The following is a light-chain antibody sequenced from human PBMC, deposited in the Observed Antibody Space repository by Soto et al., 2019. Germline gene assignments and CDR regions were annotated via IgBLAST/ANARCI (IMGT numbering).Light chain of an antibody. J-gene: IGKJ5*01. CDR2: GAS. CDR1: QSVSSN. Sequence: EIVMTQSPATLSVSPGERATLSCRASQSVSSNLAWYQQKPGQAPRLLIYGASTRAPGIPARFSGSGSGTEFTLTLSSLQSEDFAVYYCQQYNNWPITFGQGTRLEIK. CDR3: QQYNNWPIT. V-gene: IGKV3-15*01.